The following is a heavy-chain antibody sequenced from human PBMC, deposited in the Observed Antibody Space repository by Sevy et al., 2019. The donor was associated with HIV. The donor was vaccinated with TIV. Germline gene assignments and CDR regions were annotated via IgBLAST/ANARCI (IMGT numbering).Heavy chain of an antibody. V-gene: IGHV3-23*01. D-gene: IGHD3-3*01. Sequence: GGSLRLSCVASGFRFCAFGMAWVRQAAGEGLEWVSGINGGGGSTYYRNSVKGRFTVSRDNSKNTVYLQMNSLRADDTAVYYCAKAPYYDFWSHNYNNWFDPWGQGTLVTVSS. J-gene: IGHJ5*02. CDR1: GFRFCAFG. CDR3: AKAPYYDFWSHNYNNWFDP. CDR2: INGGGGST.